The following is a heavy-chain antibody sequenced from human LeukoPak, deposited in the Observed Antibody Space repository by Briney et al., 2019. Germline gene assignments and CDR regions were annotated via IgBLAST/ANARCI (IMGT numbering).Heavy chain of an antibody. V-gene: IGHV3-30*02. CDR2: IRYDGSNK. J-gene: IGHJ4*02. Sequence: GGSLRLSCAASGFTFDDYGMHWVRQAPGKGLEWAAFIRYDGSNKYYADSVKGRFTISRDNSKNTLYLQMNSLRAADTAVYYCAKDPTHCRVWDDYDSTVLSYWGQGTLVTVSS. CDR1: GFTFDDYG. CDR3: AKDPTHCRVWDDYDSTVLSY. D-gene: IGHD3-22*01.